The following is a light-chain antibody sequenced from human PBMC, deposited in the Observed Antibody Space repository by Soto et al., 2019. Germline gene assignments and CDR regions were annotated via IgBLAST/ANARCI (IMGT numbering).Light chain of an antibody. J-gene: IGKJ4*01. CDR1: QSISTN. Sequence: EIVMTQSPATLSVSPGERANLSCRASQSISTNLAWYQQKPGQAPRLLIYGASTRATGIPARFRGSGSGTYFTLTISSLQSEDFAVYYWQQYNNWPPRTFGGGTKVEIK. CDR2: GAS. CDR3: QQYNNWPPRT. V-gene: IGKV3-15*01.